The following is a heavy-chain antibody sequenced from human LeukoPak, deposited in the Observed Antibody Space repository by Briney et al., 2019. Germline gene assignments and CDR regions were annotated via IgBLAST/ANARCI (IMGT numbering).Heavy chain of an antibody. Sequence: GESLKISCKASGYSFTSYWIGWVRQMPGEGLEWMGIIDPSDSETRYTPSFQGQVTISVDKSLTTAYLQWNSLKASDTAMYYCARQTAMGRSGDYWGQGTLVTDSS. J-gene: IGHJ4*02. CDR3: ARQTAMGRSGDY. CDR2: IDPSDSET. D-gene: IGHD5-18*01. V-gene: IGHV5-51*01. CDR1: GYSFTSYW.